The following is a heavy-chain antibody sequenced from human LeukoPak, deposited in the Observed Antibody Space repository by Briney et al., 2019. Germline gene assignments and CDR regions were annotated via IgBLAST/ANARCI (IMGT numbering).Heavy chain of an antibody. CDR2: IYYSGST. V-gene: IGHV4-59*01. Sequence: SETLSLTCTVSGGSISSYYWSWIRQPPGKGLEWIGYIYYSGSTNYNPSLKSRVTISVDTSKNQFSLKLGSVTAADTAVYYCARGLILVDAFDIWGQGTMVTVSS. CDR3: ARGLILVDAFDI. J-gene: IGHJ3*02. CDR1: GGSISSYY.